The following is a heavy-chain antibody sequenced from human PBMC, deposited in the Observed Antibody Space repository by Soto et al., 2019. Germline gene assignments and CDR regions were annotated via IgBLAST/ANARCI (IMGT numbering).Heavy chain of an antibody. Sequence: SVKVSCKASGGTFSSYAISWVRQAPGQGLEWMGGIIPIFGTANYAQKFQGRVTITADESTSTAYMELSSLRSEDTAVYYCARDVTGTATRYFDYWGQGTLVTVSS. D-gene: IGHD1-20*01. CDR3: ARDVTGTATRYFDY. J-gene: IGHJ4*02. CDR2: IIPIFGTA. CDR1: GGTFSSYA. V-gene: IGHV1-69*13.